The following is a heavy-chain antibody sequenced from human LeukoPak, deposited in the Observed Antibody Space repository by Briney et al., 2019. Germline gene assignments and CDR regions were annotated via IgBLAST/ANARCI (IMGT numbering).Heavy chain of an antibody. CDR3: ARDVTYYDFWSGYYTSNYFDY. V-gene: IGHV1-2*02. D-gene: IGHD3-3*01. CDR2: IYPNSCGT. Sequence: AAVEVSCKASGYTFTGYYMHWVRQAPGQGLEGMGWIYPNSCGTNYAQKFQGRVTMNRDTSISTAYMELSRLRSDDTAVYYCARDVTYYDFWSGYYTSNYFDYWGQGTLVTVSS. J-gene: IGHJ4*02. CDR1: GYTFTGYY.